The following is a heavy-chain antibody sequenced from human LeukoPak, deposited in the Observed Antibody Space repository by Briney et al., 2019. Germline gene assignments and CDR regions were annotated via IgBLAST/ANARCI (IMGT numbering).Heavy chain of an antibody. CDR2: IKQDGSET. CDR1: GFTFTNNF. V-gene: IGHV3-7*01. Sequence: PGGSLRLSCAASGFTFTNNFMSWVRQVPGKGLEWVANIKQDGSETTYADSVRGRFTIFRDNAKDSVYLQMNSLRAEDSATYYCVREGFYFFDFWGQGTLVTASS. J-gene: IGHJ4*01. CDR3: VREGFYFFDF.